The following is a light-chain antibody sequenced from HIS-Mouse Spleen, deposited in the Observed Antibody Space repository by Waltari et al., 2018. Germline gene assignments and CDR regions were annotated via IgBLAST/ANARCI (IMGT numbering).Light chain of an antibody. V-gene: IGLV2-14*03. J-gene: IGLJ2*01. CDR1: SSYAGGLNY. CDR2: DVS. CDR3: SSYTSSSFNVV. Sequence: QSALTQPASVSGSPGQSITISCTGTSSYAGGLNYVPWYQQHPGKAPKLMIYDVSNRPSGVSNRFSGSKSGNTASLTISGLQAEDEADYYCSSYTSSSFNVVFGGGTKLTVL.